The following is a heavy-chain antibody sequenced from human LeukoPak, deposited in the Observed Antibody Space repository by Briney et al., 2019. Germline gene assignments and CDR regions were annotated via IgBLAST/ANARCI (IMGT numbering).Heavy chain of an antibody. CDR3: ARAYCSSTSCYTEGWFDP. V-gene: IGHV4-38-2*02. J-gene: IGHJ5*02. CDR1: GYSIISGYS. D-gene: IGHD2-2*02. Sequence: SETLSLTCTVSGYSIISGYSWEWIRQPPGKGLEWIGSFHYSGSTYYNPSLMSRVTISGYTSKNQFSLRLSSVTAADTAVYYCARAYCSSTSCYTEGWFDPWGQGTLVTVSS. CDR2: FHYSGST.